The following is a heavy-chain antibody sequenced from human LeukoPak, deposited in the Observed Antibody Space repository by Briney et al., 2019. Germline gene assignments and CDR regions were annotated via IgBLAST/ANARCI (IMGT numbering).Heavy chain of an antibody. CDR2: ISGSVSDSVSTI. V-gene: IGHV3-48*03. J-gene: IGHJ4*02. CDR3: ARVSRSGWWDDY. CDR1: GFTFSSYE. D-gene: IGHD6-19*01. Sequence: GGSLRPSCAASGFTFSSYEMNWVRQAPGKGLEWVSYISGSVSDSVSTIYYADSVKGRFTISRDNAKNSLYLQMNSLRAEDTAVYYCARVSRSGWWDDYWGQGTLVTVSS.